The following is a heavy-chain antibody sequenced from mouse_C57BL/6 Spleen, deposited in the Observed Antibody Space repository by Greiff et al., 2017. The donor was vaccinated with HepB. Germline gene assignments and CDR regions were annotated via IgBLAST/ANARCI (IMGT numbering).Heavy chain of an antibody. CDR3: TRHMVMTTVDPFDY. V-gene: IGHV1-15*01. CDR2: IDPETGGT. CDR1: GYTFTDYE. D-gene: IGHD1-1*01. Sequence: VQLQQSGAELVRPGASVTLSCKASGYTFTDYEMHWVKQTPVHGLEWIGAIDPETGGTAYNQKFKGKAILTADTSSSTAYMELRSLTSEDSAVYYGTRHMVMTTVDPFDYWGQGTTLTVSS. J-gene: IGHJ2*01.